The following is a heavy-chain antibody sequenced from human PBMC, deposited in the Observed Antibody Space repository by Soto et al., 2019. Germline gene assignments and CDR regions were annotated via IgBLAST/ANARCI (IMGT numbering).Heavy chain of an antibody. D-gene: IGHD3-3*01. CDR2: IYHSGNT. Sequence: SETLSLTCTVSGGSISSGRYYWNWIRQHPGKGREWIGYIYHSGNTYYNPSLKSRSSISLDTSKNQFSLKLNSVTVADTAVYYCSGIDHRFLEWLFTDSWGQGTLVTVSS. J-gene: IGHJ4*02. CDR3: SGIDHRFLEWLFTDS. V-gene: IGHV4-31*03. CDR1: GGSISSGRYY.